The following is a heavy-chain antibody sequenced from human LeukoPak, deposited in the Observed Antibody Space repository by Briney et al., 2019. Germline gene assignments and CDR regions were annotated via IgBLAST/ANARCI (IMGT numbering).Heavy chain of an antibody. CDR3: ARDGAAAGLYFDY. D-gene: IGHD6-13*01. Sequence: GGSLRLSCAASGFTFSSYAMSWVRQAPGKGLEWVASINQDGSEKYYVDSVKGRFTISRDNAKNSLYLQMNSLRAEDTAMYYCARDGAAAGLYFDYWGQGTLVTVSS. CDR2: INQDGSEK. J-gene: IGHJ4*02. CDR1: GFTFSSYA. V-gene: IGHV3-7*01.